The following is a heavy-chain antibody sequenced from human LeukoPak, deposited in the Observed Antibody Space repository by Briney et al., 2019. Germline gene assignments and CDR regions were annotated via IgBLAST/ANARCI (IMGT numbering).Heavy chain of an antibody. CDR3: ARGVPAAIGYFQH. CDR2: INNSSSTI. V-gene: IGHV3-48*01. CDR1: GFIFSTYS. Sequence: GGALVLSCAASGFIFSTYSMNWVRPAPGEGLGWVSYINNSSSTIYYADSVKGRFTTSRDNAKNSLYLQMNSLKAEDTAVYYCARGVPAAIGYFQHWGQGTLVTVSS. D-gene: IGHD2-2*02. J-gene: IGHJ1*01.